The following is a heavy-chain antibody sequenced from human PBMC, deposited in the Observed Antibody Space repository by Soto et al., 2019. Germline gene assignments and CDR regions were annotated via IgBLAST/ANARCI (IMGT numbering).Heavy chain of an antibody. Sequence: ASVKLSCKDSGYTFTSYGISWVRQAPGQGLEWMGWISAYNGNTNYAQKLQGRVTMTTDTSTSTAYMELRSLRSDDTAVYYCARDRSSSVRSYYYGMDVWGQGTTVTVSS. D-gene: IGHD6-13*01. CDR3: ARDRSSSVRSYYYGMDV. CDR1: GYTFTSYG. V-gene: IGHV1-18*01. CDR2: ISAYNGNT. J-gene: IGHJ6*02.